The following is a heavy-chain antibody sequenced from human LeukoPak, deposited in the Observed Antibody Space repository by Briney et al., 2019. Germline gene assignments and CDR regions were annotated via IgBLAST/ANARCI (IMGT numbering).Heavy chain of an antibody. CDR2: ISVIVGST. D-gene: IGHD4-11*01. V-gene: IGHV3-23*01. J-gene: IGHJ4*02. CDR3: AKVPGQNTVIPDH. Sequence: GGSLRLSCAASGFTFSSYAMSWVRQAPGKGLEWVSAISVIVGSTYYADSVKGRFTISRDNSKNTLYLQINSLRAEETAVYYCAKVPGQNTVIPDHWGQGTLVTVSS. CDR1: GFTFSSYA.